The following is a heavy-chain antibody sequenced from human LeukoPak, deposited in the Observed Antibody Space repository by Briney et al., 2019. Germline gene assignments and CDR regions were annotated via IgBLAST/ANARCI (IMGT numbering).Heavy chain of an antibody. J-gene: IGHJ4*02. V-gene: IGHV1-8*02. D-gene: IGHD3-10*01. CDR3: ATADYYGSGSYLDY. CDR1: GYTFTGYY. CDR2: MNPNSGNT. Sequence: ASVKVSCKASGYTFTGYYMHWVRQATGQGLEWMGWMNPNSGNTGYAQKFQGRVTMTEDTSTDTAYMELSSLRSEDTAVYYCATADYYGSGSYLDYWGQGTLVTVSS.